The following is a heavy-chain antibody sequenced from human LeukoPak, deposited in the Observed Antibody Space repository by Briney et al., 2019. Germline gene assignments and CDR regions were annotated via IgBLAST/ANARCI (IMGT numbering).Heavy chain of an antibody. V-gene: IGHV4-39*01. CDR2: IYYSGST. CDR3: ARRGAYCGGDCYYDY. J-gene: IGHJ4*02. CDR1: GGSISSSSYY. D-gene: IGHD2-21*02. Sequence: PSETLSLTCTVSGGSISSSSYYWGWIRQPPGKGLEWIGSIYYSGSTYYNPSLKSRVTISVDTSKNQFSLKLSSVTAADTAVYYYARRGAYCGGDCYYDYWGQGTLVTVSS.